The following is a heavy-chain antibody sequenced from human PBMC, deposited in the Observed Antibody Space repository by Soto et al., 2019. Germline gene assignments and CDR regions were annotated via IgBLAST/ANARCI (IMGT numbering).Heavy chain of an antibody. CDR3: ASARHIGP. J-gene: IGHJ5*02. D-gene: IGHD2-21*01. Sequence: ESGGDLVQPGGSLRLSCPASGFTFSNYWMSWVRQAPGKGLEWVANIGQDGSQRNYVDSVKGRFTISRDNAENSLYLQMNSLRAEDTAIYYCASARHIGPWGQGTLVTVSS. CDR2: IGQDGSQR. CDR1: GFTFSNYW. V-gene: IGHV3-7*01.